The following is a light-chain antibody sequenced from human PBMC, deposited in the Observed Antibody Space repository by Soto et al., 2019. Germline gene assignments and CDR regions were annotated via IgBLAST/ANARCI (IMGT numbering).Light chain of an antibody. J-gene: IGLJ1*01. CDR1: SSDIGGHNY. CDR2: EVS. CDR3: CSYAGTYSYV. V-gene: IGLV2-14*01. Sequence: QAVVTQPASVSGSPGQSITVSCTGTSSDIGGHNYVSWYQQHPGKVPKLIIYEVSNRPSGVSNRFSGSKSGNTASLTISGLQAEDEADYYCCSYAGTYSYVFGTGTKLTVL.